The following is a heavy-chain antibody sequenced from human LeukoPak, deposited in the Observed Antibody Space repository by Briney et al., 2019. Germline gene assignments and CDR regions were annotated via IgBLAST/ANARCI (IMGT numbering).Heavy chain of an antibody. CDR3: TGRNYDILTGYPY. Sequence: PGRSLRLSCTASGFTLGDYAMSWVRQAPGKGLEWVGFIRSKAYGGTTEYAASVKGRFTISRDDSKSIAYLQMNSLKTEDTAVYYCTGRNYDILTGYPYWGQGTLVTVSS. J-gene: IGHJ4*02. CDR2: IRSKAYGGTT. D-gene: IGHD3-9*01. V-gene: IGHV3-49*04. CDR1: GFTLGDYA.